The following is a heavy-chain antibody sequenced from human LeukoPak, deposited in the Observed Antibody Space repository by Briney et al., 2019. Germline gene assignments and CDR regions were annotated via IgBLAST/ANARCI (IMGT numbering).Heavy chain of an antibody. CDR3: ARGLWQWLVDY. V-gene: IGHV1-46*01. D-gene: IGHD6-19*01. CDR1: GYTFTSNY. Sequence: ASVKVSCKASGYTFTSNYMHWVRQAPGQGFECMGMINPSGGSTSYARKFQGRVTMTSDTSTSTVFMELSSLRSEDTAVYSCARGLWQWLVDYWGQGTLVTVS. CDR2: INPSGGST. J-gene: IGHJ4*02.